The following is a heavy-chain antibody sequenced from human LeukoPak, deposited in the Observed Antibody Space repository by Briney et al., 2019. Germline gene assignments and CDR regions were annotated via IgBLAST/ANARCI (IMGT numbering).Heavy chain of an antibody. D-gene: IGHD1-7*01. CDR2: NYYRGST. CDR3: ARVRQKYNWNYWFDP. V-gene: IGHV4-31*03. CDR1: GGSISSGGYY. Sequence: TSETLSHTCTVSGGSISSGGYYWSWIRQHPGKGLEWIGYNYYRGSTYYNPSLKSRVTISVDTSKNKFSLKLSSVTAAETAVYYCARVRQKYNWNYWFDPWGRGSLVTVSS. J-gene: IGHJ5*02.